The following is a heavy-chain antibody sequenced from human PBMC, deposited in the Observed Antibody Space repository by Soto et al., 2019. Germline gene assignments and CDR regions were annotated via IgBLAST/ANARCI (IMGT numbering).Heavy chain of an antibody. V-gene: IGHV3-30*18. D-gene: IGHD6-6*01. J-gene: IGHJ3*02. CDR1: GFSFSSYG. CDR3: AKDRRQLSALDM. CDR2: ISNDGNRK. Sequence: GGSLRLSCAASGFSFSSYGMHWVRQAPGRGLEWVTVISNDGNRKYYGESVRGRFSVSRDNDKDTLYLQMNGLRPEDTGVYYCAKDRRQLSALDMWGQGTTVTVS.